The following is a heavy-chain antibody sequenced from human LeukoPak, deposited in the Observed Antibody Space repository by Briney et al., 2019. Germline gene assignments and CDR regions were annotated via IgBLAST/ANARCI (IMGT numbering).Heavy chain of an antibody. J-gene: IGHJ4*02. V-gene: IGHV3-23*01. Sequence: PGGSLRLSCAASGFTFTKYGMNWVRQAQGKGLEWSSGTSDSGDSTYYADSVKGRFTISRDNSKNTLYLQMHSLRADDTAVYYCAKPGYSHDIFRNFDYWGQGILVTVSS. CDR1: GFTFTKYG. CDR3: AKPGYSHDIFRNFDY. CDR2: TSDSGDST. D-gene: IGHD5-18*01.